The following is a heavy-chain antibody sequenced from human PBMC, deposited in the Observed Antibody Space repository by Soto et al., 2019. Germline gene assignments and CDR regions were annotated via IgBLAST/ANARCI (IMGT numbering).Heavy chain of an antibody. CDR2: IYHSGST. CDR3: ARHLFRGLGLTGYSSGWYGFDYYYYGMDV. CDR1: GGSISSGGYS. D-gene: IGHD6-19*01. V-gene: IGHV4-30-2*01. Sequence: PSETLSLTCAVSGGSISSGGYSWSWIRQPPGKGLEWIGYIYHSGSTYYNPSLKSRVTISVDRSKNQFSLKLSSVTAADTAVYYCARHLFRGLGLTGYSSGWYGFDYYYYGMDVWGQGTTVTVSS. J-gene: IGHJ6*02.